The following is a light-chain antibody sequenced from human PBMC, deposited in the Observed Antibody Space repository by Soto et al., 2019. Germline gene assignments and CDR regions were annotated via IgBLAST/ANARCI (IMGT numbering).Light chain of an antibody. CDR3: LRYGDSPPSSI. J-gene: IGKJ2*01. CDR2: GAS. V-gene: IGKV3-20*01. Sequence: EIVLTQSPGTVSLSPGERATLSCRASQSVSSRNLAWYRQKPGQAPSLLIFGASNRATGIPDRFSGSGSGTDVTLTISRLEPEDCAVYYCLRYGDSPPSSIFGQGTKLELK. CDR1: QSVSSRN.